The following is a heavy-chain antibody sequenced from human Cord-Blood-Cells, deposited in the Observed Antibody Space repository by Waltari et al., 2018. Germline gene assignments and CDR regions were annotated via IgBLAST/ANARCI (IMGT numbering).Heavy chain of an antibody. J-gene: IGHJ3*02. Sequence: NYNPSLKSRVTISVDTSKNQFSLTLSSVTAADTAGYYCARYFTTITGDRLDAFDIWRQGTMVTVSS. V-gene: IGHV4-59*01. CDR3: ARYFTTITGDRLDAFDI. D-gene: IGHD7-27*01.